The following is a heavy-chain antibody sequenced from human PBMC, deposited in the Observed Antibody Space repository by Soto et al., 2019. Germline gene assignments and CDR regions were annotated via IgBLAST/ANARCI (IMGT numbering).Heavy chain of an antibody. J-gene: IGHJ4*02. V-gene: IGHV2-5*02. CDR3: AHKGPEDWPLDY. CDR1: GFSLSTSGVG. D-gene: IGHD3-9*01. CDR2: IYWDDSK. Sequence: QITLKGSGPTLVRPTQTLTLTCAFSGFSLSTSGVGVGWIRQPPGKALEWLAVIYWDDSKHYSPSLRSRLTITKDTSKHQVVLTMTNMDPMDTGTYYCAHKGPEDWPLDYWGQGTLVTVSS.